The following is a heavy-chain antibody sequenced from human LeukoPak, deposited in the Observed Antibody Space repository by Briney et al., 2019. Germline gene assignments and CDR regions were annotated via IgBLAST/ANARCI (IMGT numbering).Heavy chain of an antibody. CDR1: GFTFEAYS. CDR3: ARDRPGSMDV. V-gene: IGHV3-48*01. J-gene: IGHJ6*02. Sequence: GGSLRLSCAGSGFTFEAYSMTWVRQAPGKGLEWISHIGSRSSPIHYADSVKGRFTIFRDNAQSSLYLQMNSLRAEDTAVYYCARDRPGSMDVWGRGTTVTVYS. CDR2: IGSRSSPI. D-gene: IGHD3-10*01.